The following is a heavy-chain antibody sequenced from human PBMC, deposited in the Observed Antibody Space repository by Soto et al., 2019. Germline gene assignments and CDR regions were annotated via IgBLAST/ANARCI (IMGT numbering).Heavy chain of an antibody. Sequence: QVQLVESGGGVVQPGRSLRLSCTASGFTFSTYGMHWVRQAPGKGLEWVTVIWYDGSNKYYADSVKGRFTISRDNSKNTLYLQMNSLRGDDTAVYYCARGGGSGSSFVGYYYYTLDVWGQGTTVTVSS. D-gene: IGHD1-26*01. CDR3: ARGGGSGSSFVGYYYYTLDV. CDR1: GFTFSTYG. CDR2: IWYDGSNK. J-gene: IGHJ6*02. V-gene: IGHV3-33*01.